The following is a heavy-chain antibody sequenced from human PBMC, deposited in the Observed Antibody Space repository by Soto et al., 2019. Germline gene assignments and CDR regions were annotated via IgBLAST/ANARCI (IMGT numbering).Heavy chain of an antibody. Sequence: SETLSLTCTVSGGSISSYYWSWIRQPPGKGLEWIGYIYYSARTYYNPSLKILVTISVDTSKNQCSLKLSSVTAADTAVYYCARRGSGWYSYYGMDVWGQGTTVTVSS. V-gene: IGHV4-59*08. J-gene: IGHJ6*02. CDR2: IYYSART. CDR1: GGSISSYY. D-gene: IGHD6-19*01. CDR3: ARRGSGWYSYYGMDV.